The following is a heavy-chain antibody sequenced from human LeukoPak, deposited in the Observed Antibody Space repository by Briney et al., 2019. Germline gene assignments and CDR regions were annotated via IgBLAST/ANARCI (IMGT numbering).Heavy chain of an antibody. CDR3: VRDRGALQYFDY. CDR2: IWYDGSNK. D-gene: IGHD5-24*01. V-gene: IGHV3-33*01. CDR1: GFIFRNHG. J-gene: IGHJ4*02. Sequence: GRSLRLSCAASGFIFRNHGMHWIRQAPGKGLEWVAIIWYDGSNKYYADSLNGRFTISRDNSKNTLYLQMNNLRDDDTAVYYCVRDRGALQYFDYWGQGTLVTVSS.